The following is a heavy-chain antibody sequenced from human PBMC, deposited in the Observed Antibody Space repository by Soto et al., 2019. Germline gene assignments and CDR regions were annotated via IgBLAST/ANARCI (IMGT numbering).Heavy chain of an antibody. CDR3: ARGPPLH. CDR2: IYHSGST. Sequence: SETPSLTCAVSGGSISSGGYSWSWIRQPPGKGLEWIGYIYHSGSTYYNPSLKSRVTISVDRSKNQFSLKLSSVTAADTAVYYCARGPPLHWGQGTLVTVSS. J-gene: IGHJ4*02. V-gene: IGHV4-30-2*01. CDR1: GGSISSGGYS.